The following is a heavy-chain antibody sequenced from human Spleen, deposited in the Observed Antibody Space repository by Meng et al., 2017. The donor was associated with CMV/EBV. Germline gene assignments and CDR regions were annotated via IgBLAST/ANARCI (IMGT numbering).Heavy chain of an antibody. CDR1: GFPFNGFW. V-gene: IGHV3-7*04. Sequence: GESLKISCAASGFPFNGFWMNWVRQAPGKGLEWVANIEGDGSRIYYVDSVRGRFTISRDNAKNSLHLQMNSLRVEDTAVYFCARANNFDYWGQGTLVTVSS. CDR2: IEGDGSRI. D-gene: IGHD4/OR15-4a*01. J-gene: IGHJ4*02. CDR3: ARANNFDY.